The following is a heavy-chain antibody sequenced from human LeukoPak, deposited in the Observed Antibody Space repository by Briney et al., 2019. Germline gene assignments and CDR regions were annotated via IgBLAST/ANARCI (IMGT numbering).Heavy chain of an antibody. J-gene: IGHJ4*02. CDR2: ITWDGGST. CDR3: ARDLASWSYGEFDY. Sequence: GGSLRLSCAASGFTFDDYTMHWVRRAPGKGLGWVSLITWDGGSTYYADSVKGRFTISRDNSKNSLYLQMNSLRAEDTAVYYCARDLASWSYGEFDYWGQGTLVTVSS. D-gene: IGHD3-10*01. V-gene: IGHV3-43*01. CDR1: GFTFDDYT.